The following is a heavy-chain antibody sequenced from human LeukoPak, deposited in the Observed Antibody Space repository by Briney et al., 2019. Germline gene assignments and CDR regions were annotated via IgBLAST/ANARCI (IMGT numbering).Heavy chain of an antibody. J-gene: IGHJ5*02. CDR1: GGSFSGYY. CDR3: ARQSITQDDPNWFDP. CDR2: INHSGST. Sequence: KPSETLSLTCAVYGGSFSGYYWSWIRQPPGKGLEWIGEINHSGSTNYNPSLKSRVTISVDTSKNQFSLKLSSVTAADTAVYYCARQSITQDDPNWFDPWGQGTLVTVSS. V-gene: IGHV4-34*01. D-gene: IGHD3-10*01.